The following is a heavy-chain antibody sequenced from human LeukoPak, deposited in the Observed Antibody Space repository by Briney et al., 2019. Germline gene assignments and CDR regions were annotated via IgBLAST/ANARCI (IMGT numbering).Heavy chain of an antibody. CDR3: ARELIAVAGCFDY. CDR2: INPTSGGT. D-gene: IGHD6-19*01. V-gene: IGHV1-2*06. CDR1: GYPFKGYY. J-gene: IGHJ4*02. Sequence: PGASVKFSCKASGYPFKGYYMDWVRQAHGQGLEWMGRINPTSGGTNYAKKFEGRVNMTRDTSSSEAYMELSRLRSDDTAVYYCARELIAVAGCFDYWGQGTLVTVSS.